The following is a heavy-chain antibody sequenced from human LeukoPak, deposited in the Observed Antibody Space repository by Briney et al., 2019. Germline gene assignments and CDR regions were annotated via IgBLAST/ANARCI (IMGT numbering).Heavy chain of an antibody. V-gene: IGHV3-30*09. J-gene: IGHJ4*02. CDR3: ARDRGYSSGHPLDY. CDR1: GFTFSSYA. Sequence: GRSLRLSCAASGFTFSSYAMHWVRQAPGKGLEWVALILYDGSNKYYADSVKGRFAISRDNSENTLYLQMNSLRAEDTAVYYCARDRGYSSGHPLDYWGQGTLVTVSS. CDR2: ILYDGSNK. D-gene: IGHD6-19*01.